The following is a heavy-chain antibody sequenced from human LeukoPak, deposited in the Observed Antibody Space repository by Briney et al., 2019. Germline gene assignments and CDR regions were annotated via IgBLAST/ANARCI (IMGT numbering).Heavy chain of an antibody. Sequence: PGGSVTLSCAASGFPFTIYAMMWLRHAREKAVEWVSPISCSGDTTYYADSVKGRFTISRDNSKNTLYLQMNSLRAEDTAVYYCANQYPGWGQGTLVTVSS. CDR1: GFPFTIYA. CDR3: ANQYPG. V-gene: IGHV3-23*01. D-gene: IGHD2/OR15-2a*01. CDR2: ISCSGDTT. J-gene: IGHJ4*02.